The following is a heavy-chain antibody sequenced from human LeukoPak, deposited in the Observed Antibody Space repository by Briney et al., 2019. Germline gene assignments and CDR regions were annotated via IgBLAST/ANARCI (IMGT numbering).Heavy chain of an antibody. J-gene: IGHJ4*01. CDR1: GFIFSHYG. V-gene: IGHV3-33*01. D-gene: IGHD4-11*01. Sequence: GGSLRLSCPASGFIFSHYGMHWVRQAPGKGLEWVAVIWSDGSNRFYAGSVKGRFTISRDNAQNTVFLQMNSLRAEDTAMYYCARDAQRGFDYSNSLRYWGHGTLVTVSS. CDR2: IWSDGSNR. CDR3: ARDAQRGFDYSNSLRY.